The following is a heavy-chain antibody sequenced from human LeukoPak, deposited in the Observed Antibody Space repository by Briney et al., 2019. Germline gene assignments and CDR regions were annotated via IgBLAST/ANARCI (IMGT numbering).Heavy chain of an antibody. CDR1: GFTFSSYA. D-gene: IGHD5-18*01. J-gene: IGHJ4*02. Sequence: GRSLRLSCAASGFTFSSYAMHWVRQAPGKGLEWVAVISYDGSNKYYADSVKGRFTISRDNSKNTLYLQMNSLRAEDTAVYYCARTGLRRIQLWEYYFDYWGQGTLVTVSS. V-gene: IGHV3-30*04. CDR2: ISYDGSNK. CDR3: ARTGLRRIQLWEYYFDY.